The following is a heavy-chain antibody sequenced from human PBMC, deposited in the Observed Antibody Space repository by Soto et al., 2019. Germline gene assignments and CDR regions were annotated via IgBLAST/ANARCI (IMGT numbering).Heavy chain of an antibody. J-gene: IGHJ4*02. V-gene: IGHV3-23*01. Sequence: GGSLRLSCAASGFTFSSCAMSWVRQAPGKGLEWVSGISASGGSTYYADSVKGRFTISRDNSKNTLYLQMNSLRAEDTVVYYCAKGSREGYCSSTSCYIFDFWGQGTLVTVSS. CDR3: AKGSREGYCSSTSCYIFDF. CDR1: GFTFSSCA. D-gene: IGHD2-2*02. CDR2: ISASGGST.